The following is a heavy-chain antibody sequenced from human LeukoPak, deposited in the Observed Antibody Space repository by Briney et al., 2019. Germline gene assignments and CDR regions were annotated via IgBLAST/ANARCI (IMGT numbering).Heavy chain of an antibody. CDR2: IRGSDGKI. V-gene: IGHV3-23*01. Sequence: GGSLRLSCVASGFTFKNYATSWVRQAPGKGLEWVSAIRGSDGKIHYADSAKGRFTISRDNSKNTVYLQMNSLRAEDTAVYHCVRESTIAVADSWGQGTLVTVSS. J-gene: IGHJ4*02. CDR1: GFTFKNYA. CDR3: VRESTIAVADS. D-gene: IGHD6-19*01.